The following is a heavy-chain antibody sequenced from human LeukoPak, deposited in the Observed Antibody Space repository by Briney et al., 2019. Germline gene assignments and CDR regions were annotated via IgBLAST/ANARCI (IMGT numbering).Heavy chain of an antibody. J-gene: IGHJ2*01. V-gene: IGHV4-59*01. CDR1: GVSISSSY. CDR2: ISYRGTT. CDR3: ARDPGSCSGGSCSFYWYFDL. D-gene: IGHD2-15*01. Sequence: SETLSLTCSVSGVSISSSYWSWIRQPPGKGLEWIGYISYRGTTKYNPSLKSRVTISVDTSKKQVSLNLSSVTAADTAVYYCARDPGSCSGGSCSFYWYFDLWGRGTLVTVSS.